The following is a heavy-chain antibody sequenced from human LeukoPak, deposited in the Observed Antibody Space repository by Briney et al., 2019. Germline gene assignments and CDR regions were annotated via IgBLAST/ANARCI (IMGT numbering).Heavy chain of an antibody. V-gene: IGHV3-9*01. J-gene: IGHJ4*02. Sequence: GGSLRLSCAASGFTFSSYAMSWVRQAPGKGLEWVSGISWNSGSIGYADSVRGRFTISRDNAKNSLYLQMNSLRAEDTALYYCAKQAAGGDYFDYWGQGTLVTVSS. D-gene: IGHD6-13*01. CDR1: GFTFSSYA. CDR3: AKQAAGGDYFDY. CDR2: ISWNSGSI.